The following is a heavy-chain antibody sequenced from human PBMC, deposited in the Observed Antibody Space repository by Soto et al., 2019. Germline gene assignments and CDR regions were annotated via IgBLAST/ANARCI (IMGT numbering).Heavy chain of an antibody. D-gene: IGHD2-2*01. J-gene: IGHJ6*02. CDR1: GGTFSSYA. CDR3: ARHVPAAGYYYGMDV. CDR2: IISFFGTA. V-gene: IGHV1-69*12. Sequence: QVQLVQSGAEVKKPGSSVKVSCKASGGTFSSYAISWVRQAPGQGLEWMGGIISFFGTANYAQKFQGRVTITADESTSTAYRALSSLRSEDTAFYYCARHVPAAGYYYGMDVWGQGTTVTVSS.